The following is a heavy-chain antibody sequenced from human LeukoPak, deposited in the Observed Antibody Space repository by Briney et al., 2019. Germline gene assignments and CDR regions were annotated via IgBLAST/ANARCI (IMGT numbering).Heavy chain of an antibody. J-gene: IGHJ6*03. V-gene: IGHV3-74*01. CDR3: TRVEETATTAAIIRKYSYYYYYMDV. Sequence: PGGSLRLSCAASGFSFSVFWMHWVRQVPGKGPVWVSRIKTDGSITDYADSVKGRFTISRDNAKNTLYLQMNSLRAEDTAVYYCTRVEETATTAAIIRKYSYYYYYMDVWGKGNTVTVSS. CDR2: IKTDGSIT. D-gene: IGHD4-11*01. CDR1: GFSFSVFW.